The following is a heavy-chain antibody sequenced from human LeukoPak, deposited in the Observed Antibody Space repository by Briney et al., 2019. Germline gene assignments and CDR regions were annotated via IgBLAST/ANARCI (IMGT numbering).Heavy chain of an antibody. CDR3: ATRPYAGSPNWYDP. D-gene: IGHD1-26*01. V-gene: IGHV5-51*01. CDR2: INFGDSET. CDR1: GHSFTNHW. Sequence: GESLKISCKTSGHSFTNHWIGWVRQMPGIGLEWVGIINFGDSETLYSPSFQGQVTISLDKSISTTYLQWRSLKASDTATYYCATRPYAGSPNWYDPWGQGTLVTVSS. J-gene: IGHJ5*02.